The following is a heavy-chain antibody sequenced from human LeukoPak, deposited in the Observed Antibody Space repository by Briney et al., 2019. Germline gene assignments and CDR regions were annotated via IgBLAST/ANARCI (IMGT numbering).Heavy chain of an antibody. CDR3: TTGIAGATSFDY. J-gene: IGHJ4*02. Sequence: PGGSLRLSCVASGFSFSSYAMSWVRQAPGKGLEWVGRIKSKTDGGTTDYAAPVKGRFTISRDDSKNTLYLQMNSLKTEDTAVFYCTTGIAGATSFDYWGQGTLVTVSS. CDR1: GFSFSSYA. D-gene: IGHD1-1*01. CDR2: IKSKTDGGTT. V-gene: IGHV3-15*01.